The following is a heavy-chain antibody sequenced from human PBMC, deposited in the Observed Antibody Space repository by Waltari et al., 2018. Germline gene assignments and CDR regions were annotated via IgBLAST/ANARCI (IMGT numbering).Heavy chain of an antibody. CDR2: IYYRGST. CDR1: GASLTNSNSY. V-gene: IGHV4-39*01. J-gene: IGHJ6*03. CDR3: ARNMESPYNAPYYFYYMDV. Sequence: QLQLQESGPGLVKPSETLSLTCSVSGASLTNSNSYWSWIRQPPGKGLAWIGSIYYRGSTYSSPSLKSRVTISLDTSKNQLSLKVSSVTVADTAIYFCARNMESPYNAPYYFYYMDVWGKGTTVTVSS. D-gene: IGHD3-10*01.